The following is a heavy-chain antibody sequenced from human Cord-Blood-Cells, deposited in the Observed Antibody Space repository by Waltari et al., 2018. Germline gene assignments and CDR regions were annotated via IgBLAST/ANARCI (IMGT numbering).Heavy chain of an antibody. V-gene: IGHV1-24*01. Sequence: QVQLVQSGAEVKKPGASVKVSCKVSGYTLTELSMHWVRQAPGKGLEWMGGFDPEEGETIDAQKFQGRGTMTEDTSTDTAYMELSSLRSEDTAVYYCATGGIQLWFFDYWGQGTLVTVSS. CDR3: ATGGIQLWFFDY. J-gene: IGHJ4*02. CDR1: GYTLTELS. CDR2: FDPEEGET. D-gene: IGHD5-18*01.